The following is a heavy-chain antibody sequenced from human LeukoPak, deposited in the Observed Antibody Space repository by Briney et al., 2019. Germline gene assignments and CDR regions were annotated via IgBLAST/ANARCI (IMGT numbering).Heavy chain of an antibody. Sequence: SETLSLTCTVSGGSISSYYWSWIRQPAGKGLEWIGRMSTSGSTNYNPSLKSRVTMSIGTSKNQFSLKLSSVTAADTAVYYCARGGGELLLRGFDYWGQGTLVTVSS. V-gene: IGHV4-4*07. J-gene: IGHJ4*02. CDR2: MSTSGST. D-gene: IGHD1-26*01. CDR1: GGSISSYY. CDR3: ARGGGELLLRGFDY.